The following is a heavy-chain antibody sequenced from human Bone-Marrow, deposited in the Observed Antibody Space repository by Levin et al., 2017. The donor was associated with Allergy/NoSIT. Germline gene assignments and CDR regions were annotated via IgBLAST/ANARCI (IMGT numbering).Heavy chain of an antibody. J-gene: IGHJ6*02. Sequence: SETLSLTCAVYGGSFSGYYWSWIRQPPGKGLEWIGEINHSGSTNYNPSLKSRVTISVDTSKNQFSLKLSSVTAADTAVYYCARTDIVVVPAANWYYYYGMDVWGQGTTVTVSS. CDR3: ARTDIVVVPAANWYYYYGMDV. D-gene: IGHD2-2*01. CDR1: GGSFSGYY. V-gene: IGHV4-34*01. CDR2: INHSGST.